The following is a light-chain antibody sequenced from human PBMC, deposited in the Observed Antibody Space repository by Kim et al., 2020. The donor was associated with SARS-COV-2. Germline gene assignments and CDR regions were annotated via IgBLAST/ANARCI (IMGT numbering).Light chain of an antibody. J-gene: IGKJ2*01. V-gene: IGKV3D-7*01. CDR2: GAS. CDR1: QSVSSSY. CDR3: QQDYNFPRT. Sequence: EIVMTQSPATLSLSPGERATLSCRASQSVSSSYLSWYQQKPGQAPRLLIYGASTRATGIPARFSGSGSGTDFTLTISSLQPEDFAVYYCQQDYNFPRTFGQGTKLEI.